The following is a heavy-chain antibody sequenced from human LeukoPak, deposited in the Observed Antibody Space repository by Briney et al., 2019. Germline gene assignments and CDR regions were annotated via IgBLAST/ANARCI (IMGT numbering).Heavy chain of an antibody. Sequence: PGGSLRLSCAASGFTLSTYWMHWLRQSPGEGLVWVSRINSDGSSSAYADSVKGRFTISRDNAKNTLSLQMNSLRAEDTAVYYCARDPDSYHSSAYYSFFDYWGQGVLVTVSS. D-gene: IGHD3-22*01. CDR3: ARDPDSYHSSAYYSFFDY. J-gene: IGHJ4*02. CDR2: INSDGSSS. CDR1: GFTLSTYW. V-gene: IGHV3-74*01.